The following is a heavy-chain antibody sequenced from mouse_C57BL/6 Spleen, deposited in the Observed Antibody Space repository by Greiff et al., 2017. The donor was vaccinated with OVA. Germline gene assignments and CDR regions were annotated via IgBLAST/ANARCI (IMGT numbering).Heavy chain of an antibody. CDR1: GFTFRDYG. CDR3: ATMITTIYYYAMDY. CDR2: ISSGSSTI. V-gene: IGHV5-17*01. J-gene: IGHJ4*01. D-gene: IGHD2-4*01. Sequence: EVQLVESGGGLVKPGGSLKLSCAASGFTFRDYGMHWVRQAPEKGLEWVAYISSGSSTIYYADTVKGRFTISRDNAKNTLFLQMTSLMSEDTAMYYCATMITTIYYYAMDYWGQGTSVTVSS.